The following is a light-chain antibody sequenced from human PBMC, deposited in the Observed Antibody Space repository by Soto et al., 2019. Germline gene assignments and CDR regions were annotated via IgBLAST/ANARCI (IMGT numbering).Light chain of an antibody. CDR2: DVS. V-gene: IGLV2-14*01. J-gene: IGLJ1*01. Sequence: SALTQPGSVSGSPGPPIPNSCTGTSSDVGGYNYVSWYQQHPGKAPKLMVYDVSNRPSGASNRFSGSKSGNTASLTISGLQAEDEADYYYSSYTSSSTYVFGTGTKVTVL. CDR1: SSDVGGYNY. CDR3: SSYTSSSTYV.